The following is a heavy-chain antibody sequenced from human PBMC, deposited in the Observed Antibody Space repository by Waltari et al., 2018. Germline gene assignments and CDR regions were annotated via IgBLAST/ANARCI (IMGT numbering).Heavy chain of an antibody. V-gene: IGHV3-21*01. CDR2: ISSSSSYI. J-gene: IGHJ4*02. Sequence: EVQLVESGGGLVKPGGSLRLSCAASGFTFSSYSMNWVRQAPGKGLEWVSSISSSSSYIYYADSVKGRFTISRDNAKNSLYLQMNSLRAEDTAVYYCARGDCSGGSCPPYWGQGTLVTVSS. D-gene: IGHD2-15*01. CDR3: ARGDCSGGSCPPY. CDR1: GFTFSSYS.